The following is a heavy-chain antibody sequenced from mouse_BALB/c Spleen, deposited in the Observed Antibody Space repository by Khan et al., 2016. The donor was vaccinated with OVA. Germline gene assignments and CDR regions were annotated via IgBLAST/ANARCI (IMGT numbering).Heavy chain of an antibody. CDR3: VRDGAYHRNVGWFAY. CDR2: INPSNGYT. D-gene: IGHD2-14*01. V-gene: IGHV1-4*01. Sequence: VELVESGAELARPGASVKMSCKASGYTFTSYTIHWIKLRPGQGLEWIGFINPSNGYTNYNQKFKDKATLTADKSSTTVYMQLSSLTSDDSAVYDVVRDGAYHRNVGWFAYWGQGTLVTVSA. J-gene: IGHJ3*01. CDR1: GYTFTSYT.